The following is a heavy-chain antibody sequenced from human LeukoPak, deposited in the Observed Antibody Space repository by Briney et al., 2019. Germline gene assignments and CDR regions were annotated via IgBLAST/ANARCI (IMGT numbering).Heavy chain of an antibody. CDR2: ISYDGSNK. CDR3: ARRWIQPDY. CDR1: GFTYSRHG. D-gene: IGHD5-18*01. J-gene: IGHJ4*02. Sequence: PGGSLRLSCAPSGFTYSRHGMHWVRQAPGKGLEWVAVISYDGSNKYYADSVKGRFTISRDNSKNTLYLQMYSLRAEDTAVYYCARRWIQPDYWGQGTLVTVSS. V-gene: IGHV3-30*03.